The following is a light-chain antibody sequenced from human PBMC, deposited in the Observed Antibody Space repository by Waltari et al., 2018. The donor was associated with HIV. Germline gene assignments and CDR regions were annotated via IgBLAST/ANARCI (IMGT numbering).Light chain of an antibody. V-gene: IGLV1-40*01. CDR3: QSYDSSLSGHVV. Sequence: QSVLTQPPSVSGAPGQRVTISCTGSSSNIGAGYDIYWYQQLPGTAPKLLIYVNSKRPTGVPDRFPGSKSGTSASLAITVLQAEDEADYYCQSYDSSLSGHVVFGGGTKLTVL. CDR1: SSNIGAGYD. CDR2: VNS. J-gene: IGLJ2*01.